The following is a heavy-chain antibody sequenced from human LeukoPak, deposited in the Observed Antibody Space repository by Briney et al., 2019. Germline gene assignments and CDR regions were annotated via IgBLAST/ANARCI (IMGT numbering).Heavy chain of an antibody. J-gene: IGHJ4*02. V-gene: IGHV3-30-3*01. CDR1: GFTFSSYT. CDR3: AREAEWLVLGRAFFDY. D-gene: IGHD6-19*01. Sequence: PGRSLRLSCAASGFTFSSYTMHWVRQAPGKGLEWVAVISYDGSNKYYADSVKGRFTISRDNSKNTLYLQMNSLRAEDTAVYYCAREAEWLVLGRAFFDYWGQGTLVTVSS. CDR2: ISYDGSNK.